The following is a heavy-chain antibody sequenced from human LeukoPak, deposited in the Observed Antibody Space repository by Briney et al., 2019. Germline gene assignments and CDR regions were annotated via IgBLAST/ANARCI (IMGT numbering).Heavy chain of an antibody. J-gene: IGHJ4*02. CDR3: AKRYCGGGSCYSALDY. Sequence: GGSLRLSCVASGFTLSSYSMSWVRQAPGKGLEWVSVISGSGASTYYADSVKGRFTISRDNSKNTLYLQMNSLRAEDTAVYYCAKRYCGGGSCYSALDYWGQGTLVTVSS. V-gene: IGHV3-23*01. CDR1: GFTLSSYS. CDR2: ISGSGAST. D-gene: IGHD2-15*01.